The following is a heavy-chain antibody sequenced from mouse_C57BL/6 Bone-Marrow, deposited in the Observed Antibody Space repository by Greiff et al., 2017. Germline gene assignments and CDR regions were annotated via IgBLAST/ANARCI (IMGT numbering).Heavy chain of an antibody. D-gene: IGHD1-1*01. J-gene: IGHJ2*01. V-gene: IGHV1-64*01. CDR1: GYTFTSYW. Sequence: VQLQQPGAELVKPGASVKLSCKASGYTFTSYWMHWVKQRPGQGLEWIGMIHPNSGSTNYNEKFKSKATLTVDKSSSTAYMQLSSLTSEDSAVYYCARYYGSSYKYVDYWGQGTTLTVSS. CDR3: ARYYGSSYKYVDY. CDR2: IHPNSGST.